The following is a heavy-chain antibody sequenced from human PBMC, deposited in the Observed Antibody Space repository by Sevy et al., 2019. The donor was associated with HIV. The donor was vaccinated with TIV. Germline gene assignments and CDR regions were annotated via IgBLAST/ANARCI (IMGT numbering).Heavy chain of an antibody. D-gene: IGHD4-17*01. Sequence: ASVKVSCKASGYTFTSYGISWVRQASGQGLEWMGWISAYNGNPNYAQKLQGRVTMTTDTSTSTAYMELRSLRSDDTAVYYCARVSTVTSRGPFDPWGQGTLVTVSS. J-gene: IGHJ5*02. CDR2: ISAYNGNP. CDR3: ARVSTVTSRGPFDP. CDR1: GYTFTSYG. V-gene: IGHV1-18*04.